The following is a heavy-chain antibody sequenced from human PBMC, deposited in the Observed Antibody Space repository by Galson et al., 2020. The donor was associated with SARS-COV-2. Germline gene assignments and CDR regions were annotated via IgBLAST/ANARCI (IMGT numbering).Heavy chain of an antibody. Sequence: SETLSLTCTVSGGSISSSSYYWGWIRQPPGKGLEWIGSIYYSGSTYYNPSLKSRVTISVDTSKNQFSLKLSSVTAADTAVYYCASSPQNYDFWSDYIEHGMDVWGQGTTVTVSS. V-gene: IGHV4-39*07. CDR3: ASSPQNYDFWSDYIEHGMDV. CDR1: GGSISSSSYY. J-gene: IGHJ6*02. CDR2: IYYSGST. D-gene: IGHD3-3*01.